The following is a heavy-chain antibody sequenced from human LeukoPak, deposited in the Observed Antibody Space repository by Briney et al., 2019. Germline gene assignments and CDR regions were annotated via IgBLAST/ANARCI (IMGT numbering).Heavy chain of an antibody. V-gene: IGHV1-18*01. D-gene: IGHD4-11*01. J-gene: IGHJ4*02. Sequence: ASVKVSCKASGYTFTSYGISWVRQAPGQGLEWMGWISAYNGNTNYAQKLQGRVTMTTDTSTSTAYMELRSLRSEDTAVYYCARDRVTTVASVDPKTFDYWGQGTLVTVSS. CDR3: ARDRVTTVASVDPKTFDY. CDR1: GYTFTSYG. CDR2: ISAYNGNT.